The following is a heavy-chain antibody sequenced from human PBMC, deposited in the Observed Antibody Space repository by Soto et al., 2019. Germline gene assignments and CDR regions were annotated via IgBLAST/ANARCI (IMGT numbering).Heavy chain of an antibody. D-gene: IGHD3-22*01. Sequence: ETLSLTCVVSGGSFSGHYWSWIRQPPGKGLEWIGEVNHSGRTNYNPSLKGRITMSVDTSKNQFSLKLRSMTAADTAVYYCARTTYYFETSGYSPFDYWGQGTPVTVS. CDR2: VNHSGRT. CDR1: GGSFSGHY. J-gene: IGHJ4*02. V-gene: IGHV4-34*01. CDR3: ARTTYYFETSGYSPFDY.